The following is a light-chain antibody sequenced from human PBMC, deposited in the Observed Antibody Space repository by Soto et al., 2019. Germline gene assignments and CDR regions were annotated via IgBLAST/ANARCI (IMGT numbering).Light chain of an antibody. J-gene: IGLJ3*02. CDR2: GNR. CDR3: CPYAGSQTWV. V-gene: IGLV1-40*01. Sequence: QSALTQPPSVSGAPGQRVTISCTGSSSSIGAGYDVHWYQQFPGTAPKLLIYGNRNRPAGVPDRFSGSRSGNTASLTISGLQAEDEADYYCCPYAGSQTWVFGGGTKLTVL. CDR1: SSSIGAGYD.